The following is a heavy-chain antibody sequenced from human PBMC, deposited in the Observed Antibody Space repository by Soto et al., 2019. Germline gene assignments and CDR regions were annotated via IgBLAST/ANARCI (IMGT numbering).Heavy chain of an antibody. J-gene: IGHJ6*02. CDR2: ISPIFGTA. Sequence: QVQLVQSGAEVKKPGSSVKVSCKASGGTFSSYAISWVRQAPGQGLEWMGGISPIFGTANYAQKFQGRVTITADESTSTAYMELSSLRSEDTAVYYCVRDQDSGNVIKLLYYYGMDVWGQGTTVTVSS. V-gene: IGHV1-69*12. CDR1: GGTFSSYA. CDR3: VRDQDSGNVIKLLYYYGMDV. D-gene: IGHD5-12*01.